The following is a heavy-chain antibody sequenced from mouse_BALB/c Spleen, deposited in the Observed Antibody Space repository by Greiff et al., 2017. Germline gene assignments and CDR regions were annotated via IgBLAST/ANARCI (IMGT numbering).Heavy chain of an antibody. J-gene: IGHJ4*01. V-gene: IGHV5-15*02. CDR1: GFTFSDYG. CDR2: ISNLAYSI. Sequence: EVKLVESGGGLVQPGGSRKLSCAASGFTFSDYGMAWVRQAPGKGPEWVAFISNLAYSIYYADTVTGRFTISRENAKNTLYLEMSSLRSEDTAMYYCAREVIYYGYDGGEGYAMDYWGQGTSVTVSS. CDR3: AREVIYYGYDGGEGYAMDY. D-gene: IGHD2-2*01.